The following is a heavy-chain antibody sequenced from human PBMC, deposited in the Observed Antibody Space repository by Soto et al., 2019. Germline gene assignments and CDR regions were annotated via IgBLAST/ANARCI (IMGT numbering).Heavy chain of an antibody. D-gene: IGHD6-6*01. J-gene: IGHJ3*02. V-gene: IGHV2-26*01. CDR2: IFSNDEK. CDR1: GFSLSNARMG. Sequence: QVTLKESGPVLVKPTETLTLTCTVSGFSLSNARMGVSWIRQPPGKALEWLAHIFSNDEKSYSTSRKIRITISKETSKIQVVLTMTNMDPVDTATYYCARIMRYSSSSPAFDIWGQGTMVTVSS. CDR3: ARIMRYSSSSPAFDI.